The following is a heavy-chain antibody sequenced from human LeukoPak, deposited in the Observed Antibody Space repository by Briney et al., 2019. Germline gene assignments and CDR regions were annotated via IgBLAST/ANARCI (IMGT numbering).Heavy chain of an antibody. CDR1: GYSITSGYY. Sequence: SETLSLTCSVSGYSITSGYYWGWIRQPPGKGLEWIGTIYHNGSTSYNPSLKSRVTISVVTSKNQFSLRLNSVIAADTAIYYCAKITTLDYWGQGTLVTVSS. CDR3: AKITTLDY. D-gene: IGHD1-1*01. V-gene: IGHV4-38-2*02. CDR2: IYHNGST. J-gene: IGHJ4*02.